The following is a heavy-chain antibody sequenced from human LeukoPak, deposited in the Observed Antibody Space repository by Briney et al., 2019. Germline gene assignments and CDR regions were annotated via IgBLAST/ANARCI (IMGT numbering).Heavy chain of an antibody. CDR2: IDDSGRT. CDR1: GAFISSGGYY. CDR3: ARNNGVDFDY. J-gene: IGHJ4*02. D-gene: IGHD2-8*01. V-gene: IGHV4-31*03. Sequence: PSETLSLTCTVSGAFISSGGYYWSWIRQHPGKGLEWIGYIDDSGRTYYNPPLKNRITISVDTSKNHFSLNLNSVTAADTAVYYCARNNGVDFDYWGQGTLVTVSS.